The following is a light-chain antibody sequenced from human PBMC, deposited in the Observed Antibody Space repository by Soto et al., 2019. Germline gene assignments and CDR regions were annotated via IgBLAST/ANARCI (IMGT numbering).Light chain of an antibody. CDR3: AAWADSLRGLV. Sequence: QSFRRQPPSASGTPGQRVDISCSGGGSNVGNNYVYWYQQFPGMAPKLIIFRDDQRPSGVPDRFSGSKAGTSASLAISGLRSEDEADYYCAAWADSLRGLVFGGGTNVTVL. V-gene: IGLV1-47*01. CDR1: GSNVGNNY. J-gene: IGLJ2*01. CDR2: RDD.